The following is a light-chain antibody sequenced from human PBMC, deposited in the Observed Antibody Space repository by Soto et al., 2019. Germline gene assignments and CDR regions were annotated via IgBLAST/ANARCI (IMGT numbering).Light chain of an antibody. J-gene: IGKJ1*01. V-gene: IGKV1-5*01. CDR2: DAS. CDR1: QSISSW. Sequence: DIQMTQSPSTLSASVGDRVTITCRASQSISSWLAWYQQKPGKAPKLLIYDASSLESGVPSRFSGSVSGTEFTLTISSLQPDDVATYYCQQYNSYRTFGQGTKVEIK. CDR3: QQYNSYRT.